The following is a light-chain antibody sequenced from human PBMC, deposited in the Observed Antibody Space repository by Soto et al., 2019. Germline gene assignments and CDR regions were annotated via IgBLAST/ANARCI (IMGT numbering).Light chain of an antibody. J-gene: IGKJ5*01. CDR1: QTVSSS. CDR3: QQYGTSPIT. V-gene: IGKV3-20*01. Sequence: EKVLTQSPGTPSFSPGERATPSGRAIQTVSSSLTCHPQRPGQAPRLLIYGASKRATGIPDRFGGSGSGTDFTLTISRLEHEDFALYYCQQYGTSPITFGQGTRLEIK. CDR2: GAS.